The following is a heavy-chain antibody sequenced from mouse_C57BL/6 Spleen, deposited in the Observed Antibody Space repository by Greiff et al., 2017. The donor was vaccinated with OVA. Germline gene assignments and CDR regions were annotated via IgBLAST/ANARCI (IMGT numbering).Heavy chain of an antibody. CDR1: GYAFTNYL. CDR2: INPGSGGT. D-gene: IGHD1-1*01. CDR3: ASYYYGSSYDWYFDV. J-gene: IGHJ1*03. Sequence: QVQLQQSGAELVRPGTSVKVSCKASGYAFTNYLIEWVKQRPGQGLEWIGVINPGSGGTNYNEKFKGKATLTADKSSSTAYMQLSSLTSEDSAVYFYASYYYGSSYDWYFDVWGTGTTVTVSS. V-gene: IGHV1-54*01.